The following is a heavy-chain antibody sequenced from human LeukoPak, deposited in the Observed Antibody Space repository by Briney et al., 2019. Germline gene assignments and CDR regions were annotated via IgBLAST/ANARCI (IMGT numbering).Heavy chain of an antibody. CDR3: ARVTMVDAFDI. D-gene: IGHD3-10*01. CDR2: FDPEDGET. CDR1: GYTLTELS. Sequence: ASVKVSCKVSGYTLTELSMHWVRQAPGKGLEWMGGFDPEDGETIYAQKFQGRVTMTRDTSTSTVYMELSSLRSEDTAVYYCARVTMVDAFDIWGQGTMVTVSS. J-gene: IGHJ3*02. V-gene: IGHV1-24*01.